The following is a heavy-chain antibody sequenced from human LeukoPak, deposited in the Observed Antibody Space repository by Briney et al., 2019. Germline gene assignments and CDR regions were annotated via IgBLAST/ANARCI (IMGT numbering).Heavy chain of an antibody. Sequence: PGGSLRLSYTPSGFTVSSDYMSWVRQAPGKGLEWVSVVYSGGNTYYADSVKARFTISRDNSKNTLYLQMNSLRAEHTAVYYCAREPPGGGFDYWGQGTLVTVSS. CDR3: AREPPGGGFDY. J-gene: IGHJ4*02. D-gene: IGHD3-16*01. V-gene: IGHV3-66*01. CDR1: GFTVSSDY. CDR2: VYSGGNT.